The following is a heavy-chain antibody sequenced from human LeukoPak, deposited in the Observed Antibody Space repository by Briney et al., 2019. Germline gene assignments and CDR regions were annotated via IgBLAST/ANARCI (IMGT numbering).Heavy chain of an antibody. CDR1: GFTFSSYE. Sequence: GGSLRLSCAASGFTFSSYEMNWVRQAPGKGLEWVSYISSSGSTIYYADSVKGRFTISRDNAKNSLYLQMNSLRAEDTAVYYCARDCSGGSCYSDRYYYSMDVWGKGTTVTVSS. V-gene: IGHV3-48*03. CDR3: ARDCSGGSCYSDRYYYSMDV. J-gene: IGHJ6*04. D-gene: IGHD2-15*01. CDR2: ISSSGSTI.